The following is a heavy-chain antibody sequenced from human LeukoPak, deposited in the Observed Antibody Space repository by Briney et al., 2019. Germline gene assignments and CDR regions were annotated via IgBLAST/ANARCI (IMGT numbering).Heavy chain of an antibody. J-gene: IGHJ4*02. CDR1: GFTFTSYA. CDR3: AKDLTSYDYGDYGGSDY. D-gene: IGHD4-17*01. V-gene: IGHV3-23*01. Sequence: HSGGSLRLSCAASGFTFTSYAMSWVRQAPGKGLEWVSAISGSARSTFYADSVKGRFTISRDNSKDMVYLHMSSLRAEDTAIYYCAKDLTSYDYGDYGGSDYWGQGTLVTVSS. CDR2: ISGSARST.